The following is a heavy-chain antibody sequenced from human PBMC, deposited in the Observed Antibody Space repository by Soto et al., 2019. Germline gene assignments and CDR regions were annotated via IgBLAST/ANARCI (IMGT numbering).Heavy chain of an antibody. CDR1: GYTFTSYY. CDR2: INPSGGST. J-gene: IGHJ6*02. CDR3: ARGPFSWIQLWAPRPGGYYGMDV. Sequence: ASVKVSCKASGYTFTSYYMHWVRQAPGQGLEWMGIINPSGGSTSYAQKFQGRVTMTRDTSTSTVYMELSSLRSEDTAVYYCARGPFSWIQLWAPRPGGYYGMDVWGQGTTVTVSS. V-gene: IGHV1-46*01. D-gene: IGHD5-18*01.